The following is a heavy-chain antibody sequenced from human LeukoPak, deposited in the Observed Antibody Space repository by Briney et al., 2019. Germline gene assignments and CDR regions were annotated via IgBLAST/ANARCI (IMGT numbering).Heavy chain of an antibody. CDR1: GYTFTDYY. CDR3: AAVGYGDYHFDY. D-gene: IGHD4-17*01. Sequence: ASVKVSCKVSGYTFTDYYMHWVQQAPGKGLEWMGLVDPEDGETIYAEKFQGRVTITADTSTDTAYMELSSLRSEDTAVYYCAAVGYGDYHFDYWGQGTLVTVSS. J-gene: IGHJ4*02. V-gene: IGHV1-69-2*01. CDR2: VDPEDGET.